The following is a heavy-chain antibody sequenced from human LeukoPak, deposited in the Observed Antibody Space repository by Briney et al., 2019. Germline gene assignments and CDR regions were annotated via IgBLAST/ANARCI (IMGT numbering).Heavy chain of an antibody. D-gene: IGHD6-6*01. CDR2: INSDGSST. Sequence: GGALRLSCAASGFTFSSYWMHWVRQAPGKGLVWVSRINSDGSSTSYADSVKGRFTISRDNAKNTLYLQMNSLRAEDTAVYYCARRHSSSSHFDYWGQGTLVTVAS. CDR3: ARRHSSSSHFDY. CDR1: GFTFSSYW. J-gene: IGHJ4*02. V-gene: IGHV3-74*01.